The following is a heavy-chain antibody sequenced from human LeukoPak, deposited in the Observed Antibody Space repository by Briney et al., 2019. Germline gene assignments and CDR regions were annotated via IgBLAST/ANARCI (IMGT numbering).Heavy chain of an antibody. J-gene: IGHJ4*02. Sequence: GASVKVSCKASGYTFTSYTTTWVRQAPGQGLEWMGWISAYNGNTKYAQNLQGRVTMTTDTSTSTAYMELRSLRSDDRAVYYCARHLFGDYFFDYWGQGTLVTVSS. V-gene: IGHV1-18*01. CDR1: GYTFTSYT. CDR2: ISAYNGNT. CDR3: ARHLFGDYFFDY. D-gene: IGHD4-17*01.